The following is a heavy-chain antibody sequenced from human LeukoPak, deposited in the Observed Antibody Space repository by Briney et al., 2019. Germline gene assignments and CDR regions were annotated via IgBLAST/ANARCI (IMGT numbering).Heavy chain of an antibody. Sequence: GGSLRLSCVASGFAFSSYDMSWVRQAPGKGLEWVSAITPRGDKTWYAESMKGRFTISRDNAKNSLYLQMNSLRDEDTAVYFCARRPYSDTSGRLSDVWGQGTTVTVSS. CDR2: ITPRGDKT. D-gene: IGHD3-22*01. J-gene: IGHJ6*02. CDR3: ARRPYSDTSGRLSDV. V-gene: IGHV3-23*01. CDR1: GFAFSSYD.